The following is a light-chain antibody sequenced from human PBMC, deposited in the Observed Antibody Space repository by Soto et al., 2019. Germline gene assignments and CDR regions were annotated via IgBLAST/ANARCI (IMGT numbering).Light chain of an antibody. CDR3: QQYNSYSWT. J-gene: IGKJ1*01. CDR1: QSISSW. V-gene: IGKV1-5*01. Sequence: DIQMTQSATTLSASVGDRVTITCRASQSISSWLAWHQQKPGKAPKLLIYDASSLKSGVPSRFSGSGSGTEFTLTISSLQPDDFATYYCQQYNSYSWTFGQGTKVDIK. CDR2: DAS.